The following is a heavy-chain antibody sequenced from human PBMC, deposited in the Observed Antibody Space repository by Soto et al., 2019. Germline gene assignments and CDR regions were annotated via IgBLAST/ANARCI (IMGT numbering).Heavy chain of an antibody. CDR3: ASTYYYDSRFDY. V-gene: IGHV3-30-3*01. CDR2: ISYDGSNK. D-gene: IGHD3-22*01. Sequence: QVQLVESGGGVVQPGRSLRLSCAASGFTFSSYAMHWVRQAPGKGLEWVAVISYDGSNKYYADSVKGRFTISRDNSKNTLYLKMNSLRAEDTAVYYCASTYYYDSRFDYWGQGTLVTVSS. J-gene: IGHJ4*02. CDR1: GFTFSSYA.